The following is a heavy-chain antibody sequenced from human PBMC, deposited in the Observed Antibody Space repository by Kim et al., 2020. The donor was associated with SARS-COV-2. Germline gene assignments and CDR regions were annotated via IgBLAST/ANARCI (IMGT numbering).Heavy chain of an antibody. CDR2: IDPSDSYT. CDR3: ARHRGIPYGMDV. D-gene: IGHD2-21*01. CDR1: GYSFTSYW. Sequence: GESLKISCKGSGYSFTSYWISWVRQMPGKGLEWMGRIDPSDSYTNSSPSFQGHVTISADKSISTAYLQWSSLKASDTAMYYCARHRGIPYGMDVWGQGTTVTVSS. J-gene: IGHJ6*02. V-gene: IGHV5-10-1*01.